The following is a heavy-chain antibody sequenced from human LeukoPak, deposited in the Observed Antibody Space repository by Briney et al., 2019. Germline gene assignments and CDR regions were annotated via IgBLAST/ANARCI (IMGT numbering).Heavy chain of an antibody. Sequence: PGRSLRLSCAASGFTFSSYGMHWVRQAPGKGLEWVAVISYDGSNKYYADSVKGRFTISRGNSKNTLYQQMNSLRAEDTAVYYCAKESRRITMVRGIGDGNIYFDYWGQGTLVTVSS. J-gene: IGHJ4*02. D-gene: IGHD3-10*01. CDR1: GFTFSSYG. CDR3: AKESRRITMVRGIGDGNIYFDY. V-gene: IGHV3-30*18. CDR2: ISYDGSNK.